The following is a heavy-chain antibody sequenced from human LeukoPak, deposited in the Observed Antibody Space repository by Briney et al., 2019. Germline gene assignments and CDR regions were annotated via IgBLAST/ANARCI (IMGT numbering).Heavy chain of an antibody. CDR2: IRYDGSNK. Sequence: PGGPLRLSCAASGFTFSSYGMHWVRQAPGKGLEWVAFIRYDGSNKYYADSVKGRFTISRDNSKNTLYLQMNSLRAEDTAVYYCAKVVWFGELIPTRHPYYFDYWGQGTLVTVSS. J-gene: IGHJ4*02. D-gene: IGHD3-10*01. V-gene: IGHV3-30*02. CDR3: AKVVWFGELIPTRHPYYFDY. CDR1: GFTFSSYG.